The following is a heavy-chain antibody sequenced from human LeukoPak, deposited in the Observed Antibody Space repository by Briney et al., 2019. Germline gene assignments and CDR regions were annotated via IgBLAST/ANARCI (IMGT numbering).Heavy chain of an antibody. CDR1: GFSYSSYA. CDR3: ARRERGSTVTTLFYYFDY. CDR2: ISGSGGST. D-gene: IGHD4-11*01. Sequence: GGSLRLSCAASGFSYSSYAMSWVRQAPGKGLEWVSAISGSGGSTYYADSVKGRFTISRDNSKNSLYLQMNSLRAEDTAVYYCARRERGSTVTTLFYYFDYWGQGTLVTVSS. J-gene: IGHJ4*02. V-gene: IGHV3-23*01.